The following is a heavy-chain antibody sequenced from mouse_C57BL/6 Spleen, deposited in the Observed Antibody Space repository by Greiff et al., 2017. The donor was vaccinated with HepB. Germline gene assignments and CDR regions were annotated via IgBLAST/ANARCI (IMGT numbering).Heavy chain of an antibody. CDR3: ARLELRDYYAMDY. CDR1: GFTFSSYT. V-gene: IGHV5-9*01. Sequence: EVKLVESGGGLVKPGGSLKLSCAASGFTFSSYTMSWVRQTPEKRLEWVATISGGGGNTYYPDSVKGRFTISRDNAKNTLYLQMSSLRSEETALYYCARLELRDYYAMDYWGQGTSVTVSS. CDR2: ISGGGGNT. J-gene: IGHJ4*01.